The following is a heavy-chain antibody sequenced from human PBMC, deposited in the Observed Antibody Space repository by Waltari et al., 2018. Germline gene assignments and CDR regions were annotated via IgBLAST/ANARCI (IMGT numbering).Heavy chain of an antibody. V-gene: IGHV3-53*01. Sequence: EVQLVESGGGLIQPGGSLRLSCAASGFTVSSNYMSWVRQAPGKGLEWVSVIYSGGSTYYADSGKGRFTISRDNSKNTVYLRMSSLRAEDTAVYYCARGGPRYSANYHEFDYWGQGTLVTVSS. CDR2: IYSGGST. CDR1: GFTVSSNY. D-gene: IGHD1-26*01. J-gene: IGHJ4*02. CDR3: ARGGPRYSANYHEFDY.